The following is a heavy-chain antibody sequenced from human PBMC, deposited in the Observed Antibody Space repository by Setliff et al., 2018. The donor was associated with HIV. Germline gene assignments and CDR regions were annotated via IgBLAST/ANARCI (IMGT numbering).Heavy chain of an antibody. D-gene: IGHD3-3*02. CDR3: AREPEYGIRVAFDI. CDR1: GYSFTSYG. CDR2: ISPYNGNT. Sequence: ASVKVSCKASGYSFTSYGITWVRQAPGQGLEWMGWISPYNGNTKYVEKLQDTVTMTTDTSTTTAYMELSSLRSEDTAVYYCAREPEYGIRVAFDIWGQGTMVTVSS. V-gene: IGHV1-18*01. J-gene: IGHJ3*02.